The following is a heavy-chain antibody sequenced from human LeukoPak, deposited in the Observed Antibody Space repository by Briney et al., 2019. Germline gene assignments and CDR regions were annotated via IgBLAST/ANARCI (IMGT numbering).Heavy chain of an antibody. CDR3: ARACGYSGYDPELDY. CDR1: GFTLSSNY. V-gene: IGHV3-66*01. D-gene: IGHD5-12*01. Sequence: GGSLRLSCAASGFTLSSNYMSWVRQAPGKGLEWVSVIYSGGSTYYADSVKGRFTISRDNSKNTLYLQMNSLRAEDTAVYYCARACGYSGYDPELDYWGQGTLVTVSS. CDR2: IYSGGST. J-gene: IGHJ4*02.